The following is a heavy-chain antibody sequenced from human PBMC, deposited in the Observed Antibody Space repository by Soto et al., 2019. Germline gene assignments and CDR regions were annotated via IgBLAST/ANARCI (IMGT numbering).Heavy chain of an antibody. CDR2: IIPIFGTA. V-gene: IGHV1-69*13. D-gene: IGHD2-15*01. J-gene: IGHJ4*02. Sequence: SVKVACKASGGTFSSYAISWVRQAPGEGLEWMGGIIPIFGTANYAQKFQGRVTITADESTSTAYMELSSLRSEDTAVYYCAREGDGGRAGYCGQRTRFTVST. CDR3: AREGDGGRAGY. CDR1: GGTFSSYA.